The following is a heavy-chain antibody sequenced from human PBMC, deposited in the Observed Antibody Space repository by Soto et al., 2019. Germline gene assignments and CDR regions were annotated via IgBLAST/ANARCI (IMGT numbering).Heavy chain of an antibody. CDR3: ARAVPTLGYCSSTSCYSWFDP. CDR1: GGSISSYY. D-gene: IGHD2-2*02. V-gene: IGHV4-59*01. CDR2: IYYSGST. J-gene: IGHJ5*02. Sequence: SETLSLTCTVSGGSISSYYWSWIRQPPGKGLEWIGYIYYSGSTNYNPSLKSRVTISVDTSKNQFSLRLSSVTAADTAVYYCARAVPTLGYCSSTSCYSWFDPWGQGTLVTVSS.